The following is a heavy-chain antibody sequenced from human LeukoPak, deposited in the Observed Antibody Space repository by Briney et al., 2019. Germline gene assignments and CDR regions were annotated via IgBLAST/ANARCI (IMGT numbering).Heavy chain of an antibody. J-gene: IGHJ5*02. Sequence: NPSETLSLTCTVSGGSISSSSYYWGWIRQPPGNGLDWIGSIYYSGSTYYNPSLKSRVTISVDTSKNQFSLKLSSVTAADTAVYFCARSRSGATTPVNWFDPWGQGTLVTVSS. CDR3: ARSRSGATTPVNWFDP. D-gene: IGHD5-12*01. V-gene: IGHV4-39*01. CDR1: GGSISSSSYY. CDR2: IYYSGST.